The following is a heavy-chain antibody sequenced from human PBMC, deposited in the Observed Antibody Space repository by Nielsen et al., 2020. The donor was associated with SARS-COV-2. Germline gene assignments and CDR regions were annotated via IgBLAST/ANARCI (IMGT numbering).Heavy chain of an antibody. D-gene: IGHD3-22*01. CDR2: IGGNGRNI. CDR1: GFPFSSYE. J-gene: IGHJ4*02. Sequence: GGSLRLSCAASGFPFSSYEMNWARQAPGKALEWLSYIGGNGRNIFYADSVKGRFTISRDNAKNSLYLQMNSLRAEDTAVYYCASLPTGSGYLDDYWGQGTLVTVSS. CDR3: ASLPTGSGYLDDY. V-gene: IGHV3-48*03.